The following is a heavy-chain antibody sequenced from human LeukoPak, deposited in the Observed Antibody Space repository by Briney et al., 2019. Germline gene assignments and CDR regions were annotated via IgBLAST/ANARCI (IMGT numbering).Heavy chain of an antibody. CDR1: GFTFDDYT. CDR2: ISRDGGST. D-gene: IGHD2-8*01. J-gene: IGHJ4*02. CDR3: TKDRYCTTTFCPLDY. Sequence: GGSLILSCAASGFTFDDYTFHWVRQAPGKGLEWVSLISRDGGSTYYADSVRGRFTISRDNSKNSLYLQMNSLRTEDTALYYCTKDRYCTTTFCPLDYWGQGTLVTVSS. V-gene: IGHV3-43*01.